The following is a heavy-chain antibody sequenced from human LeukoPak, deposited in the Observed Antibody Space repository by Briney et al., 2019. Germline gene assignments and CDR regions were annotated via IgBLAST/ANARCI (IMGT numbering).Heavy chain of an antibody. J-gene: IGHJ4*02. V-gene: IGHV5-51*01. CDR3: ASRGDYDFDY. CDR1: GYSFTTYW. CDR2: IYPGDSDT. Sequence: GAALKISCKGSGYSFTTYWIGWVRQMPGKRLELMGVIYPGDSDTRYSPSFQGQVTISADKSNSTSYLQRSSLKASDTAIYYCASRGDYDFDYWGQGTLVTVSS. D-gene: IGHD4-17*01.